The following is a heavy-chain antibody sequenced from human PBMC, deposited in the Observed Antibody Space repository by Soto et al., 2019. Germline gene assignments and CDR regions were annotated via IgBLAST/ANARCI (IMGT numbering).Heavy chain of an antibody. Sequence: EVQLVESGGGLVQPGGSLRLSCAASGFTFSLYSMSWVRQAPGKGLEWVSYISRSSTGIHYADSVKGRFTISRSDATNSMHLLMNSLRDGDPAVYYCSRAVTWGLDVWGQGTTVSISS. CDR1: GFTFSLYS. CDR3: SRAVTWGLDV. D-gene: IGHD3-10*01. V-gene: IGHV3-48*02. CDR2: ISRSSTGI. J-gene: IGHJ6*02.